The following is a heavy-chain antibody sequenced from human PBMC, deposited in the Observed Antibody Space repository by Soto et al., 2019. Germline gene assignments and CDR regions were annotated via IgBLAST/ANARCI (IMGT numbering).Heavy chain of an antibody. J-gene: IGHJ4*02. Sequence: PSETLSLTCTVSGGSISSGGYYWSWIRQHPGKGLEWIGFVYYTGNTYYNPSLKSRVTISVDTSKNQFSLKLSSVTAADTAVYYCARSDFWSGYYTDYWGQGTLVTVSS. CDR1: GGSISSGGYY. CDR2: VYYTGNT. D-gene: IGHD3-3*01. CDR3: ARSDFWSGYYTDY. V-gene: IGHV4-30-4*08.